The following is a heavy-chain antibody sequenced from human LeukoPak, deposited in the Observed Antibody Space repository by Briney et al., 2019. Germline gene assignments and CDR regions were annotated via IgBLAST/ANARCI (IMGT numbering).Heavy chain of an antibody. CDR2: IYYSGST. D-gene: IGHD3-3*01. J-gene: IGHJ4*02. CDR1: GGSISSSSYY. Sequence: SETLSLTCTVSGGSISSSSYYWGWIRQPPGKGLEWIGSIYYSGSTYYNPSLKSRVTISVDTSKNQFSLKLSSVTAADTAVYYCARELPDDFWSGYYTLDYWGQGTLVTVSS. V-gene: IGHV4-39*02. CDR3: ARELPDDFWSGYYTLDY.